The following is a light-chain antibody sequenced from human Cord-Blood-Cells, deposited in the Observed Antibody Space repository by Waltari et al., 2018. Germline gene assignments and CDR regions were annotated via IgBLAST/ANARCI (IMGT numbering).Light chain of an antibody. CDR2: KAS. CDR1: QSISSW. J-gene: IGKJ4*01. Sequence: DIQMTQSPSTLSASVGDRVTITCRVSQSISSWLAWYQQKPGKAPKLLIYKASSLESGVPSRFSGSGSGTEFTLTISSLQPDDFATYYCQQYNSYSFGGGTKVEIK. CDR3: QQYNSYS. V-gene: IGKV1-5*03.